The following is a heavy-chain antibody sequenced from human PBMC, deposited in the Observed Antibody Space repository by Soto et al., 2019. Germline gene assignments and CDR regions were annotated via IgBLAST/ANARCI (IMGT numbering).Heavy chain of an antibody. V-gene: IGHV3-30-3*01. CDR1: GFRFSSYA. J-gene: IGHJ4*02. Sequence: QVPLVESGGGVVQPGGSLRLSCVVSGFRFSSYAINWVRQAPGKGLEWVAVISYDGAKIYYADSVKGRFTISRDNSKSTLFLQMNSLRPEDTATYYCARDGDWGQGTLVTVSS. CDR2: ISYDGAKI. CDR3: ARDGD.